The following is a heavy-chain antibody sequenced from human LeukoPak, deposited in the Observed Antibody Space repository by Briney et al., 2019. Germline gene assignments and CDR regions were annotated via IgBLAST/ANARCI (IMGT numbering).Heavy chain of an antibody. CDR3: ARDWGYSNT. Sequence: SGGSLRLSCAASGFTFSNYGMNWVRQAPGKGLEWVAFIRYDGSNKYYADSGKGRFTISRDNSKNTLYLQMNSLRAEDTALYYCARDWGYSNTWGQGTLVTVSS. CDR2: IRYDGSNK. D-gene: IGHD6-13*01. J-gene: IGHJ5*02. V-gene: IGHV3-30*02. CDR1: GFTFSNYG.